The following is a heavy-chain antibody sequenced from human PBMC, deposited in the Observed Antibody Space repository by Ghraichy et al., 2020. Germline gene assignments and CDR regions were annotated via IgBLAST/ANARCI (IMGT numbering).Heavy chain of an antibody. CDR2: IRGDNGNT. Sequence: ASVKVSCKASGSTFTRYGISWVRQAPGQVLEWMGWIRGDNGNTNYAQKFQGRVTMTTDTSTSTAYMELRSLKSDDTAVYYCARDWNYEFDYWGQGTLVTVPS. D-gene: IGHD1-7*01. CDR1: GSTFTRYG. V-gene: IGHV1-18*01. CDR3: ARDWNYEFDY. J-gene: IGHJ4*02.